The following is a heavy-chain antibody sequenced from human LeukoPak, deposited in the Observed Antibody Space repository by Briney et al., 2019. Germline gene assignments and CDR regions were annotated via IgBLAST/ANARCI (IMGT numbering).Heavy chain of an antibody. D-gene: IGHD1-14*01. CDR1: GGSFSSYY. V-gene: IGHV4-34*01. Sequence: SETLCLTCTVYGGSFSSYYWAWIRQAPGKGLEWIGEINPGGGTNYNPSLKSRVTMSKDTSKKYFSLKLSSVTAADTAVYYCVTRTDWGQGTLVTVSS. CDR2: INPGGGT. CDR3: VTRTD. J-gene: IGHJ4*02.